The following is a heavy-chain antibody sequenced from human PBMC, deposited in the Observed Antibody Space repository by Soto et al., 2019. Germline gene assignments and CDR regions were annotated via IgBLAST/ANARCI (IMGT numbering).Heavy chain of an antibody. D-gene: IGHD2-2*02. V-gene: IGHV1-8*01. CDR1: GYTFTSYD. CDR3: ARLGDCSSTSCYNYWFDP. Sequence: ASVKVSCKASGYTFTSYDINWVRQATGQGLEWMGWMNPNSGNTGYAQKFQGRVTMTRNTSISTAYMELGSLRSEDTAVYYCARLGDCSSTSCYNYWFDPWGQGTLVTVS. J-gene: IGHJ5*02. CDR2: MNPNSGNT.